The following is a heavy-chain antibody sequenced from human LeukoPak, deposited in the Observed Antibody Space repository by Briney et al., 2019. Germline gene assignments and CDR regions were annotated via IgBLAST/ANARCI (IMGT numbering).Heavy chain of an antibody. V-gene: IGHV4-34*01. CDR2: INHSGST. J-gene: IGHJ4*02. CDR3: AVTYYDDSSGPIPVDY. Sequence: EASETLSLTCAVYGGSFSGYYWSWIRQPPGKGLEWIGEINHSGSTNYNPSLKSRVTISVDTSKKQFSLKLSSVTAADTAVYYCAVTYYDDSSGPIPVDYWGQGNLVTVSS. CDR1: GGSFSGYY. D-gene: IGHD3-22*01.